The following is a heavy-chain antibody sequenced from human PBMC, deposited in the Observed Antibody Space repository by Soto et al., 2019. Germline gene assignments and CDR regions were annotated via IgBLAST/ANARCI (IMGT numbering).Heavy chain of an antibody. V-gene: IGHV1-69*01. CDR1: GGTFSSYA. D-gene: IGHD2-2*03. Sequence: QVQLVQSGAEVKKPGSSVKVSCKASGGTFSSYAISWVRQAPGQGLEWMGGIIPIFGTANYAQKFQGRVTITGDESTSTAYMELSSLRSEDTAVYYCARTENGSLTDYYYGMDVWGQGTTVTVSS. CDR3: ARTENGSLTDYYYGMDV. J-gene: IGHJ6*02. CDR2: IIPIFGTA.